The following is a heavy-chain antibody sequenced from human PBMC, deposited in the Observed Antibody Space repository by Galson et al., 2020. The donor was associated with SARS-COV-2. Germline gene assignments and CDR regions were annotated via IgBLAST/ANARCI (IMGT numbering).Heavy chain of an antibody. CDR3: SRGIGPMIRGVVIPYYFDN. CDR1: GGSISSGGYS. CDR2: LYHSGPT. V-gene: IGHV4-30-2*01. Sequence: SETLSLTCPVPGGSISSGGYSWSWIRQPPGKGLEWIGSLYHSGPTSYNPSLKRRVTMSVDRSKNQLSLRLSSVTAADTAVYYCSRGIGPMIRGVVIPYYFDNWGQGALVTVSS. D-gene: IGHD3-10*01. J-gene: IGHJ4*02.